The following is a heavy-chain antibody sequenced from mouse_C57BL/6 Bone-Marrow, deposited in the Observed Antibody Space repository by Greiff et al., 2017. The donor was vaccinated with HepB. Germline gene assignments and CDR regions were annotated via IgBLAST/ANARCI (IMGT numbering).Heavy chain of an antibody. CDR2: IDPSDSYT. CDR3: ARPGIYYGNYVDV. D-gene: IGHD2-1*01. V-gene: IGHV1-50*01. CDR1: GYTFTSYW. Sequence: VQLQQPGAELVKPGASVKLSCKASGYTFTSYWMQWVKQRPGQGLEWIGEIDPSDSYTNYNQKFKGKATLTVDTSSSTAYMQLSSLTSEDSAVYYCARPGIYYGNYVDVWGTGTTVTVSS. J-gene: IGHJ1*03.